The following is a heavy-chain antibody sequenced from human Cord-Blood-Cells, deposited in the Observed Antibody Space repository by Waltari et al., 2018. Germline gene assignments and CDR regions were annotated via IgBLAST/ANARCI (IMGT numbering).Heavy chain of an antibody. CDR3: AREHIVVVTAIDY. D-gene: IGHD2-21*02. CDR1: GFTLISYW. J-gene: IGHJ4*02. Sequence: EVQLVESGGGLVQPGGSLRLSCAASGFTLISYWMNWVRKAPGKGLGLVALIINDGSSRVYADSVKGLFTISRDNAKNTLYLRMNSLRAEDTAVYYCAREHIVVVTAIDYWGQGTLVTVSS. CDR2: IINDGSSR. V-gene: IGHV3-74*01.